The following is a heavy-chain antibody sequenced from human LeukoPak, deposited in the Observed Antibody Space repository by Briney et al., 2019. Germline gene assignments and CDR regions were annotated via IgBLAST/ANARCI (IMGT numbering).Heavy chain of an antibody. J-gene: IGHJ1*01. CDR1: GFTFSSFA. D-gene: IGHD2-8*01. Sequence: GGSLRLSCAASGFTFSSFALTWVRQAPGEGLEWVSTISGSGGSTYYSDSVKGRFTISGDNSKNTLYLQMNSLRAEDTAVYYCASQDVLHNGAHWVHLQHWGQGTLVTVSS. V-gene: IGHV3-23*01. CDR2: ISGSGGST. CDR3: ASQDVLHNGAHWVHLQH.